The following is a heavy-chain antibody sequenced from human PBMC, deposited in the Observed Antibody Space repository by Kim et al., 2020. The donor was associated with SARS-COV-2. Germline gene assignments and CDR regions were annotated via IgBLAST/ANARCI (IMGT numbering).Heavy chain of an antibody. Sequence: GGSLRLSCAASGFTFSSYAMSWVRQAPGKGLEWVSAISGSGGSTYYADSVKGRFTISRDNSKNTLYLQMNSLRAEDTAVYYCAKGVSSGWFEYYYYYGMDVWGQGTTVTVSS. V-gene: IGHV3-23*01. D-gene: IGHD6-19*01. CDR3: AKGVSSGWFEYYYYYGMDV. J-gene: IGHJ6*02. CDR2: ISGSGGST. CDR1: GFTFSSYA.